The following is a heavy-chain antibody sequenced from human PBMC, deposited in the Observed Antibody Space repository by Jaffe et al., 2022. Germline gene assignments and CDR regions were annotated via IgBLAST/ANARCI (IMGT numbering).Heavy chain of an antibody. D-gene: IGHD4-17*01. CDR2: IYHSGST. V-gene: IGHV4-38-2*01. CDR3: ARPYGDYGAAGFDY. CDR1: GYSISSGYY. J-gene: IGHJ4*02. Sequence: QVQLQESGPGLVKPSETLSLTCAVSGYSISSGYYWGWIRQPPGKGLEWIGSIYHSGSTYYNPSLKSRVTISVDTSKNQFSLKLSSVTAADTAVYYCARPYGDYGAAGFDYWGQGTLVTVSS.